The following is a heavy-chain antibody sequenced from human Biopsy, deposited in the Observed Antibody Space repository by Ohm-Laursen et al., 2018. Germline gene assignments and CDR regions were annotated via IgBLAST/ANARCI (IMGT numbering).Heavy chain of an antibody. D-gene: IGHD3-22*01. CDR1: GFIFTSYG. V-gene: IGHV1-18*01. J-gene: IGHJ6*02. CDR3: ARDFFDSSGYFYYYNGVDL. CDR2: ISSSNDNT. Sequence: ASVKVSCKASGFIFTSYGLSWVRQAPGQGLEWMGWISSSNDNTNYAQKFQGRVTMTAGTSTSTAYMELRSLRSDDTAVYYCARDFFDSSGYFYYYNGVDLWGQGTTVTVSS.